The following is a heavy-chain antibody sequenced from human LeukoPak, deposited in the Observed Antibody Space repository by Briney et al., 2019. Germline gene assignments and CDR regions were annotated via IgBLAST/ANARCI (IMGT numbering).Heavy chain of an antibody. CDR2: INHSGST. V-gene: IGHV4-34*01. D-gene: IGHD3-10*01. CDR1: GGSFSGYY. J-gene: IGHJ4*02. CDR3: ARAPRATMVRGVPFDS. Sequence: SETLSHTCAVYGGSFSGYYWTWIRQPPGKGLEWIGEINHSGSTKYNPSLKSRVTISVDTSRNQFSLKLSSVTAADTAVYYCARAPRATMVRGVPFDSWGQGTLVTVSS.